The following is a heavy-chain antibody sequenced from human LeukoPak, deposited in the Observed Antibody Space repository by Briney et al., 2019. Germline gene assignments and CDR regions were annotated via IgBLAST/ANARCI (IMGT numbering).Heavy chain of an antibody. CDR3: ARFFPGAFWFDP. J-gene: IGHJ5*02. V-gene: IGHV1-2*02. CDR1: GYTLTGYY. D-gene: IGHD2/OR15-2a*01. CDR2: INPNSGGT. Sequence: ASVKVSCKASGYTLTGYYMHWVRQAPGQGLEWMGWINPNSGGTNYAQKFQGRVTMTRDTSISTAYMELSRLRSDDTAVYYCARFFPGAFWFDPWGQGTLVTVSS.